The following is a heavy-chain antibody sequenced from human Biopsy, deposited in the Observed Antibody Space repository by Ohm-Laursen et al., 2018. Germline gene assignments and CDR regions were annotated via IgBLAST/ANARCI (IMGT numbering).Heavy chain of an antibody. Sequence: SETLSPTCTVSGGSISGSSWSWIRQAPGRGLEWVGYISYSGSTSNNPSLKSRITISVDTSKNQISLKVTSVTAADTAVYYCAKHGSGWTGDDALHIWGQGTMVTVSS. D-gene: IGHD6-19*01. CDR3: AKHGSGWTGDDALHI. J-gene: IGHJ3*02. V-gene: IGHV4-59*08. CDR2: ISYSGST. CDR1: GGSISGSS.